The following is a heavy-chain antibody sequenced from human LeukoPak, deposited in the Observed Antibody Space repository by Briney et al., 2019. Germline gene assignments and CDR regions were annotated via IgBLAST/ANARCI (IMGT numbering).Heavy chain of an antibody. D-gene: IGHD3-10*01. CDR2: IYHSGST. J-gene: IGHJ5*02. CDR3: ARAPGFGVAYWFDP. CDR1: GGSISSGGYS. Sequence: SETLSLTCAVSGGSISSGGYSWSWIRQPPGKGLEWIGYIYHSGSTYYNPSLKSRVTISVDRSKNQFSLKLSSVTAADTAVYYCARAPGFGVAYWFDPWGQGTLVTVSS. V-gene: IGHV4-30-2*01.